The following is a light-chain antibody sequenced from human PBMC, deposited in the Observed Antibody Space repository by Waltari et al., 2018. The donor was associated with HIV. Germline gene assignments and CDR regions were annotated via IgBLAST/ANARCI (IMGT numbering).Light chain of an antibody. Sequence: QSVLTQPPSVSGAPGQRVTISCTGASPNIGAYYVVHWYQQNPGTAPTLLISSNEDRPSGAPDRFSASKSGTSASLAITGLQAEDEADDYCQSYDRGRSASVVFGGGTKLTVL. J-gene: IGLJ2*01. CDR1: SPNIGAYYV. CDR3: QSYDRGRSASVV. CDR2: SNE. V-gene: IGLV1-40*01.